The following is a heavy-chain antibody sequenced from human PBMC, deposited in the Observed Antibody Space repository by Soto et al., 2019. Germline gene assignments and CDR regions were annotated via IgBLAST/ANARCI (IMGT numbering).Heavy chain of an antibody. CDR1: GGTFSSYA. D-gene: IGHD4-17*01. V-gene: IGHV1-69*13. CDR2: IIPIFGTA. CDR3: SYGDYVRPSWYFDY. J-gene: IGHJ4*02. Sequence: GASVKVSCKASGGTFSSYAISWVRQAPGQGLEWMGGIIPIFGTANYAQKFQGRVTITADESTSTAYMELSSLRSEDTAVYYCSYGDYVRPSWYFDYWGQGTLVTVSS.